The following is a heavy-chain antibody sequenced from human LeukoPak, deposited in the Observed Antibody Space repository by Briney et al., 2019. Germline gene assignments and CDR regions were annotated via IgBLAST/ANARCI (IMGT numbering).Heavy chain of an antibody. CDR3: TIIPNVILFTHYFEY. V-gene: IGHV1-69*13. J-gene: IGHJ4*02. CDR2: IIPFLGTT. Sequence: SVKVSCKASGGVFTTYAISWVRQAPGQGLEWMGGIIPFLGTTNYAQKFQGRVTITADEPTRTAYMELTYLRSDDTAVYYCTIIPNVILFTHYFEYWGQGTLVTVSS. CDR1: GGVFTTYA. D-gene: IGHD2-21*01.